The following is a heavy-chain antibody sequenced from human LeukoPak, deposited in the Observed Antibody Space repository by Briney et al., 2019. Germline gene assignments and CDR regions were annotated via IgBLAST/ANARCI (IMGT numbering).Heavy chain of an antibody. CDR2: ISGSGGST. CDR3: AKSRILRYFDWAGDY. V-gene: IGHV3-23*01. CDR1: GFTFSSYA. Sequence: GGSLRLSCAASGFTFSSYAMSWVRQAPGKGLEWVSAISGSGGSTYYADSVKGRFTISRDKSKNTLYLQMNSLRAEDTAVYYCAKSRILRYFDWAGDYRGQGTLVTVSS. J-gene: IGHJ4*02. D-gene: IGHD3-9*01.